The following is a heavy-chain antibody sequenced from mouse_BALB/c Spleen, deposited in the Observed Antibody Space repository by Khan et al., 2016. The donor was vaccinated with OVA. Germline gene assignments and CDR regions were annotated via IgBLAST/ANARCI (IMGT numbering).Heavy chain of an antibody. D-gene: IGHD1-1*01. CDR2: ISSGGSYT. Sequence: EVELVESGGGLVKPGGSLTLSCAASGFTFSNSAMSWVRQTPEQRLEWVATISSGGSYTYYPASVKGRSTISRDNAKNTLYLQMSSLRSEDTAMYYCARTPGYYGSNYFDYWGQGTTLTVTS. CDR1: GFTFSNSA. CDR3: ARTPGYYGSNYFDY. J-gene: IGHJ2*01. V-gene: IGHV5-9-3*01.